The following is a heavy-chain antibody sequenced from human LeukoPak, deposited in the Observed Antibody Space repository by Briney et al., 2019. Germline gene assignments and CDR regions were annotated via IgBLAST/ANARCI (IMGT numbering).Heavy chain of an antibody. J-gene: IGHJ5*02. V-gene: IGHV4-34*01. CDR2: INHSGST. Sequence: PSETLSLTCTVSGGSISNYYWSWIRQPPGKGLEWIGEINHSGSTNYNPSLKSRVTISVDTSKNQFSLKLSSVTAADTAVYYCARGLIIRMVRGAVWFDPWGQGTLVTVSS. D-gene: IGHD3-10*01. CDR1: GGSISNYY. CDR3: ARGLIIRMVRGAVWFDP.